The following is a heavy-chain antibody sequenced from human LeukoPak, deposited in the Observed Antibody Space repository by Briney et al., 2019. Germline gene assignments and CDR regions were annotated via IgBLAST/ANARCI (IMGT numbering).Heavy chain of an antibody. D-gene: IGHD3-3*01. J-gene: IGHJ4*02. Sequence: SQTLSLTCTVSGGSISSGSYYWSWIRQPAGKGLEWIGRIYTSGSTIYNPSLKSRVTISVDTSKNQFSLKLSSVTAADAAVYYCARDLGDFGVAPESDYWGQGTLVTVSS. CDR1: GGSISSGSYY. CDR2: IYTSGST. CDR3: ARDLGDFGVAPESDY. V-gene: IGHV4-61*02.